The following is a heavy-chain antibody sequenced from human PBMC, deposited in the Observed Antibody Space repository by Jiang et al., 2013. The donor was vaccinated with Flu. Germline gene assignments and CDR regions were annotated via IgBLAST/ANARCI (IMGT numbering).Heavy chain of an antibody. CDR3: VSQDPFDP. V-gene: IGHV5-10-1*01. CDR2: IDPSDSYT. CDR1: GHNFTIYW. Sequence: GAEVKKPGGSLRISCKGFGHNFTIYWXTWVRQMPGKGLEWMGKIDPSDSYTNYSPSFQGHVTISADKVTNTAYLQWSSLRASDTAMYYCVSQDPFDPWGQGTLVTVSS. J-gene: IGHJ5*02.